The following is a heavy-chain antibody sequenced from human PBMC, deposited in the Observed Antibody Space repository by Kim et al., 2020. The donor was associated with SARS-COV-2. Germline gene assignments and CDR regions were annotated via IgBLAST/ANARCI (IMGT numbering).Heavy chain of an antibody. CDR1: GFTFSSYS. CDR2: ISSSSSTI. J-gene: IGHJ6*02. Sequence: GGSLRLSCAASGFTFSSYSMNWVRQAPGKGLEWVSYISSSSSTIYYADSVKGRFTISRDNAKNSLYLQMNSLRAEDTAVYYCARDGNSSRRSYYYGMDVWGQGTTVTVSS. CDR3: ARDGNSSRRSYYYGMDV. V-gene: IGHV3-48*04. D-gene: IGHD5-18*01.